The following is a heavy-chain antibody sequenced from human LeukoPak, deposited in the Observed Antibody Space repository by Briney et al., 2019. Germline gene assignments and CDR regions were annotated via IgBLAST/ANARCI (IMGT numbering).Heavy chain of an antibody. J-gene: IGHJ3*02. D-gene: IGHD6-19*01. CDR3: ASWGYSSGWYDAFDI. Sequence: GESLKISCKGSGYSFTSYWIGWVRQTPGKGLEWMGIIYPGDSDTRYSPSFQGQVTISADKSISTAYLQWSSLKASDTAMYYCASWGYSSGWYDAFDIWGQGTMVTVSS. CDR1: GYSFTSYW. V-gene: IGHV5-51*01. CDR2: IYPGDSDT.